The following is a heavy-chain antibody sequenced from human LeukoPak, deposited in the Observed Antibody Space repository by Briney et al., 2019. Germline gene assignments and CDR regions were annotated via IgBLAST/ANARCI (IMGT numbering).Heavy chain of an antibody. CDR3: AKDLSPTYYDILTGYYKATGGFDY. D-gene: IGHD3-9*01. J-gene: IGHJ4*02. Sequence: PGGSLRLSCAASGFTFSSYGMHWVRQAPGKGLEWVAVISYDGSNKYYADSVKGRFTISRDNSKNTLYLQMNSLRAEDTAVYYCAKDLSPTYYDILTGYYKATGGFDYWGQGTLVTVSS. CDR2: ISYDGSNK. V-gene: IGHV3-30*18. CDR1: GFTFSSYG.